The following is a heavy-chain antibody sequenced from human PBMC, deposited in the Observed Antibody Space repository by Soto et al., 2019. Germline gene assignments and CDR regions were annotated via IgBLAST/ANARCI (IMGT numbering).Heavy chain of an antibody. Sequence: PGGSLRLSCAASGFTFSSYAMHWVRQAPGKGLEWVAVISYDGSNKYYADSVKGRFTISRDNSKNTLYLQMNSLRAEDTAVYYCARDASYYDFWSGYYKLDYYYGMDVWGQGTTVTVSS. V-gene: IGHV3-30-3*01. D-gene: IGHD3-3*01. CDR1: GFTFSSYA. CDR2: ISYDGSNK. CDR3: ARDASYYDFWSGYYKLDYYYGMDV. J-gene: IGHJ6*02.